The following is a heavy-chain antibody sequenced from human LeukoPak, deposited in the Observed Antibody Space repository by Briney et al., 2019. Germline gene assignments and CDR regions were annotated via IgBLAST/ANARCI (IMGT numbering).Heavy chain of an antibody. Sequence: PSETLSLTCAVYGGSFSGYYWSWIRQPAGKGLEWIGRIYTSGSTNYNPSLKSRVTMSVDTSKNQFSLKLSSVTAADTAVYYCATVGAPYHVLLPPNWFDPWGQGTLVTVSS. D-gene: IGHD2-2*01. CDR3: ATVGAPYHVLLPPNWFDP. CDR2: IYTSGST. CDR1: GGSFSGYY. J-gene: IGHJ5*02. V-gene: IGHV4-59*10.